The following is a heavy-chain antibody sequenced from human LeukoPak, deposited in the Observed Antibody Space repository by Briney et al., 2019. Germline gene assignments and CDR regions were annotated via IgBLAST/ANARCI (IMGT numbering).Heavy chain of an antibody. Sequence: GGSLRLSCAASGFTFSSYSMNWVRQAPGKGLEWVSSISSSSSYIYYADSVKGRFTISRDNAKNSLYLQMNSLRAEDTAVYYCARSSSITVVRGVYFDYWGQGTLVTVSS. V-gene: IGHV3-21*01. CDR1: GFTFSSYS. CDR2: ISSSSSYI. CDR3: ARSSSITVVRGVYFDY. J-gene: IGHJ4*02. D-gene: IGHD3-10*01.